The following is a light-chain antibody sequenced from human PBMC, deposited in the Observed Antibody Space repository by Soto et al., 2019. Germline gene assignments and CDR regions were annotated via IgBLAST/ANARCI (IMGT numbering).Light chain of an antibody. CDR2: GAS. J-gene: IGKJ1*01. V-gene: IGKV3-20*01. Sequence: EIVLTQSPGTLSLSPGEGATLSCRASQSVRSSYLAWYQRKPGQTPRLLIYGASSRATGIPDRFSGSGSGTDFTLTISSLQSEDFAVYYCLQYDDWHRTFGQGTKVDIK. CDR3: LQYDDWHRT. CDR1: QSVRSSY.